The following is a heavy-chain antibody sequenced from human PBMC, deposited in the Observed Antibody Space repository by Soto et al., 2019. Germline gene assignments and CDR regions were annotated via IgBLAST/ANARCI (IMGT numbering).Heavy chain of an antibody. CDR2: IDTDGIMT. CDR1: GFTFSSYW. V-gene: IGHV3-74*01. D-gene: IGHD2-2*01. J-gene: IGHJ4*01. CDR3: ASPSAPVDY. Sequence: GGSLRLSCAASGFTFSSYWMHWVRQVPGKGVEWVSKIDTDGIMTDYADSVKGRFIISRDNAKNSLYLQMNSLRVEDTAVYHCASPSAPVDYWGQGTLVTVSS.